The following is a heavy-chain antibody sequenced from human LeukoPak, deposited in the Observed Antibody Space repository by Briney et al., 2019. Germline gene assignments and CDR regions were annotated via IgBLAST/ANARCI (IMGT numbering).Heavy chain of an antibody. CDR1: GYTFTSYY. V-gene: IGHV1-46*01. CDR2: INPSGGST. CDR3: ARDACCGGSCYSFVY. D-gene: IGHD2-15*01. Sequence: GASVKVSCKASGYTFTSYYMHWVRQAPGQGLEWMGIINPSGGSTNYAQKFQGRLTMPRDTSTSTVYMELSSVRAEDTAVYYCARDACCGGSCYSFVYWGEGGLVSV. J-gene: IGHJ4*02.